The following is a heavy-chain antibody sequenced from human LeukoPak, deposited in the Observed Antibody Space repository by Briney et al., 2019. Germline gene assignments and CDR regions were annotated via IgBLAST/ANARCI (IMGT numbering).Heavy chain of an antibody. D-gene: IGHD4-17*01. CDR1: GDSLTSGSRY. V-gene: IGHV4-61*09. CDR2: FYSSTRT. Sequence: PSQTLSLTCTVSGDSLTSGSRYWSWIRQPAGKGLEWIGHFYSSTRTTYNPSLESRVTISGDTAKNQFSLKLDSVTAADTAVYFCTRCMSELDYGDYAYYYHMDVWGKGTTVTVSS. J-gene: IGHJ6*04. CDR3: TRCMSELDYGDYAYYYHMDV.